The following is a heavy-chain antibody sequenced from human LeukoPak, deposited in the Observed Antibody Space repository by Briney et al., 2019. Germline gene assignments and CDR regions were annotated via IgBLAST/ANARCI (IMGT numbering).Heavy chain of an antibody. J-gene: IGHJ6*03. CDR3: ARGASSSGYYYYYMDV. CDR2: IYHSGST. Sequence: SETLSLTCTVSGGSISSGGYYWSWIRQPPGKGLEWIGYIYHSGSTYYNPSLKSRVTISVDRSKNQFSLKLSSVTAADTAVYYCARGASSSGYYYYYMDVWGKGTTVTVSS. CDR1: GGSISSGGYY. V-gene: IGHV4-30-2*01. D-gene: IGHD6-25*01.